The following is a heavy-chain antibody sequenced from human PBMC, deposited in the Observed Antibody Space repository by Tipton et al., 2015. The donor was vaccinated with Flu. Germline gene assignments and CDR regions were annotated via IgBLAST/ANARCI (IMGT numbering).Heavy chain of an antibody. V-gene: IGHV4-39*01. Sequence: TLSLTCTVSGGSINSSNYYWGWIRQSPGKGLEWIGSAYYSGARYYKPSLKSRATVSVDTPKRQFSLKLNSVTAADTAVYFCARRLVTIGAEDAFDIWGQGTMVTVSA. CDR3: ARRLVTIGAEDAFDI. D-gene: IGHD6-13*01. CDR2: AYYSGAR. CDR1: GGSINSSNYY. J-gene: IGHJ3*02.